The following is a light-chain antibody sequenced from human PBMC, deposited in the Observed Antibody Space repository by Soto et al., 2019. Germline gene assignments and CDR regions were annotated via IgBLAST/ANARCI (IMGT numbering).Light chain of an antibody. V-gene: IGLV2-14*01. Sequence: QSVLTQPDSVSGSPGQSIAISCTGTTSDVGGYNYVSWYQQHPGKVPKLLIHEVSNRPSGVSNRFSGSKSGNTASLTISGLQAEDEADYYCLSKTSTISYVFGTGTKGTVL. CDR2: EVS. CDR3: LSKTSTISYV. CDR1: TSDVGGYNY. J-gene: IGLJ1*01.